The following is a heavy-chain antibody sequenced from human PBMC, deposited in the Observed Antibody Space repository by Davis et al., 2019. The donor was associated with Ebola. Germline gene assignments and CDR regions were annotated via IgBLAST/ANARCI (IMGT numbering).Heavy chain of an antibody. Sequence: MPSETLSLTCAVYGGSFSGYYWSWIRQPPGKGLEWIGEINHSGSTNYNPSPKSRVTISVDTSKNQFPLKLSCVTAADTAVYYCARGVGATTGWFDPWGQGTLVTVSS. CDR2: INHSGST. J-gene: IGHJ5*02. D-gene: IGHD1-26*01. CDR1: GGSFSGYY. V-gene: IGHV4-34*01. CDR3: ARGVGATTGWFDP.